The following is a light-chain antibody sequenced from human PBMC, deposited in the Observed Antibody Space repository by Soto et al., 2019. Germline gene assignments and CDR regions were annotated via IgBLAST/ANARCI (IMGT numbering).Light chain of an antibody. CDR1: SSDVGRYNH. V-gene: IGLV2-14*01. CDR3: GSYTTTYVRI. J-gene: IGLJ1*01. Sequence: QSALTQPASVSGSPGQSITISCTGTSSDVGRYNHVSWYQQYPGRAPQLIIYGVTNRPSGVSDRFSGSKSGNVASLSISGLQAADEADYYCGSYTTTYVRIFGTGTKLTVL. CDR2: GVT.